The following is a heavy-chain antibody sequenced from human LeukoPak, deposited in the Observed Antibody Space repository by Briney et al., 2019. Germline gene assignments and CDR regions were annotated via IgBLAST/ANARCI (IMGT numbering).Heavy chain of an antibody. CDR1: GFTVSSNY. J-gene: IGHJ4*02. Sequence: GSLRLSCAASGFTVSSNYMSWVRQAPGKGLEWVSVTYSGGSTYYADSVKGRFTISRDNSKNTLYLQMNSLRVEDTAVYYCARDGFSSSWGLAYWGQGTLVTVSS. CDR2: TYSGGST. V-gene: IGHV3-53*01. D-gene: IGHD6-13*01. CDR3: ARDGFSSSWGLAY.